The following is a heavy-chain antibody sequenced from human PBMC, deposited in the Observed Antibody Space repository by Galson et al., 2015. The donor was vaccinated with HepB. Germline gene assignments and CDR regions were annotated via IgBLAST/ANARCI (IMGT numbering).Heavy chain of an antibody. Sequence: SLRLSCAASGFTFSDYAMSWVRQAPGKGLEWVSGISGGGGDTYYADSVTGRFTSSRDNSKNTLYLQMTSLRAEDTAIYYCAKEPRESGWFGEFDPGGQGTLVTVSS. D-gene: IGHD6-19*01. J-gene: IGHJ5*02. V-gene: IGHV3-23*01. CDR1: GFTFSDYA. CDR2: ISGGGGDT. CDR3: AKEPRESGWFGEFDP.